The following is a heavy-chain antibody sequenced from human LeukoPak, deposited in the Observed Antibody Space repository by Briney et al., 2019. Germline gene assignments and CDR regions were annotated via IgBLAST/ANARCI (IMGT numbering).Heavy chain of an antibody. V-gene: IGHV1-46*01. Sequence: ASVKVSCKASGYTFTSYHMNWVRQAPGQGLEWMGIINPSGGSTIYAQRFQGRVTLTRDTSTSTVYMDLTSLRSEDTAVYYCARGGMVRDRRHFQFDYWGQGTLATVSS. CDR1: GYTFTSYH. J-gene: IGHJ4*02. CDR2: INPSGGST. CDR3: ARGGMVRDRRHFQFDY. D-gene: IGHD3-10*01.